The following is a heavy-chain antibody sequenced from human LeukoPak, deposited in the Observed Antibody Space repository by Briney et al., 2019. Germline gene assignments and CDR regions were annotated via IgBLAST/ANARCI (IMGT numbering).Heavy chain of an antibody. J-gene: IGHJ4*02. V-gene: IGHV3-30*02. D-gene: IGHD3-3*02. CDR3: AKRGDSIWSYFDL. CDR1: GFTFTRSA. CDR2: IQYDGDNK. Sequence: PGGSLRLSCVASGFTFTRSAMHWVRQAPGKGLEWVAFIQYDGDNKYYADSVKGRFTISRDDSQNTLYLQMNSLTVEDTAVYYCAKRGDSIWSYFDLGGQEPLVTV.